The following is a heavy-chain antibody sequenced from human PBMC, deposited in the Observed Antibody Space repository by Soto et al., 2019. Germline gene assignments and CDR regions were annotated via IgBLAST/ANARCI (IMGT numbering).Heavy chain of an antibody. CDR2: IYHGGST. CDR3: ARVSDVEMATMGIFDY. CDR1: GYSISSGYY. J-gene: IGHJ4*02. D-gene: IGHD5-12*01. Sequence: SETLSLTCAVSGYSISSGYYWGWLRQPPGKGLEWIGSIYHGGSTYYNPSLNSRVTLSIDMTNNHVSLILSSVTAADTAVYYCARVSDVEMATMGIFDYWGQGTLVTVSS. V-gene: IGHV4-38-2*01.